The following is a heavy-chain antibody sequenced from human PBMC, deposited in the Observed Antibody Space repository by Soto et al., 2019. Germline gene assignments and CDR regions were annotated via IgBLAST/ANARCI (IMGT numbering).Heavy chain of an antibody. Sequence: GGSLRLSCAASGFTFSSYDMHWVRQATGKGLEWVSAIGTAGDPYYPGSVKGRFTISRENAKNSLYLQMNSLRAGDTAVYYCARDPDSSGYYVFDYWGRGTLVTVSS. CDR1: GFTFSSYD. V-gene: IGHV3-13*05. CDR3: ARDPDSSGYYVFDY. D-gene: IGHD3-22*01. J-gene: IGHJ4*02. CDR2: IGTAGDP.